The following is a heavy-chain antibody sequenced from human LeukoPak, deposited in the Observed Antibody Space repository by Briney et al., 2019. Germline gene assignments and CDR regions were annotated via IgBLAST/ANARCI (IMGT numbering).Heavy chain of an antibody. Sequence: GESLKISCKGSGYSFTSYWIGWVRQMPGKGLEWMGIIYPGDSDTRYSPSFQGQVTISADKSISTAYLQWSSLKASDTAMYYCARQGYGSGSYYLPQYYFDYWGQGTLVTVSS. D-gene: IGHD3-10*01. V-gene: IGHV5-51*01. CDR2: IYPGDSDT. CDR3: ARQGYGSGSYYLPQYYFDY. J-gene: IGHJ4*02. CDR1: GYSFTSYW.